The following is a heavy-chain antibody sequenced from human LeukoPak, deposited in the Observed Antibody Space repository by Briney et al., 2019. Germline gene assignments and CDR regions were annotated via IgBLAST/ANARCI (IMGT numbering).Heavy chain of an antibody. Sequence: PSETLSLTCTVSGGSISSGDYYWSWIRQPPGKGLEWIGEINHSGSTNYNPSLKSRVTISVDTSKNQFSLKLSSVTAADTAVYYCARVGPLRYFDWHTILGSWFDPWGQGTLVTVSS. CDR2: INHSGST. CDR1: GGSISSGDYY. V-gene: IGHV4-39*07. J-gene: IGHJ5*02. D-gene: IGHD3-9*01. CDR3: ARVGPLRYFDWHTILGSWFDP.